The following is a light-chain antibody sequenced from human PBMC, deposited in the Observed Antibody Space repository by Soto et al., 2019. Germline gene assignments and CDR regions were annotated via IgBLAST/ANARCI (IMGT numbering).Light chain of an antibody. CDR2: ATS. V-gene: IGKV3-20*01. CDR1: QSVSSRY. Sequence: TMLSQSPGAVSLTHGETAALSCRASQSVSSRYLAWYQQKSGQAPRLLIYATSSRATDIPDRFIGYGSGTDFTLTINRLEPENFAVYYCQQYGSAWTFGQGTKV. CDR3: QQYGSAWT. J-gene: IGKJ1*01.